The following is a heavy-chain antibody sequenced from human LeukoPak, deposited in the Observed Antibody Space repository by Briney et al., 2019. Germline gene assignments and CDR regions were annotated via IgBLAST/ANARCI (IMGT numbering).Heavy chain of an antibody. CDR3: ARDGDDNGDYVLGWFDP. Sequence: ASVKVSCKASGYTFRDYYMHWVRQAPGQGLEWMGWINPNSGGTMYAQKFQGRVAMTRDTSINTAYMELSRLTSDDTAVYYCARDGDDNGDYVLGWFDPWGQGTLVTVSS. CDR1: GYTFRDYY. V-gene: IGHV1-2*02. D-gene: IGHD4-17*01. J-gene: IGHJ5*02. CDR2: INPNSGGT.